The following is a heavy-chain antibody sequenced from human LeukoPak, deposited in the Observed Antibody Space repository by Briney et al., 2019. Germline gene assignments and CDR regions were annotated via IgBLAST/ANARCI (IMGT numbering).Heavy chain of an antibody. V-gene: IGHV3-7*01. CDR3: ARASAVAGTRDY. J-gene: IGHJ4*02. Sequence: GGSLRLSCTASGFSFSSYWVSWVRQAPGKGLEWVANIKQDGSDKYYVDSVKGRFTISRDNAKNSLYLQMNSLRAEDSALYYCARASAVAGTRDYWGQGTLVTVSS. CDR2: IKQDGSDK. CDR1: GFSFSSYW. D-gene: IGHD6-19*01.